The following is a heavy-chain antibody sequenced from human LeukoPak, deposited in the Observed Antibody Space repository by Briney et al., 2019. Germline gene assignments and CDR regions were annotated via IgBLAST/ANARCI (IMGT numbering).Heavy chain of an antibody. V-gene: IGHV3-23*01. Sequence: GGSLRLSCAASGFTFSSYAMSWVRQAPGKGLEWVSAISGSGGSTYYADSVKGRFTISRDNSKNTLCLQMNSLRAEDTAVYYCAKDGPDYDYVWGSFYFDYWGQGTLVTVSS. D-gene: IGHD3-16*01. CDR2: ISGSGGST. CDR1: GFTFSSYA. J-gene: IGHJ4*02. CDR3: AKDGPDYDYVWGSFYFDY.